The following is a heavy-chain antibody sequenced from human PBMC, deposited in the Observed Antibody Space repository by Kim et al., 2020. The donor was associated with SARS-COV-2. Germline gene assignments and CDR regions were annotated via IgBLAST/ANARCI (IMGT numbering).Heavy chain of an antibody. CDR2: IKQDGSEK. CDR1: GFTFSSYW. V-gene: IGHV3-7*01. Sequence: GGSLRLSCAASGFTFSSYWMSWVRQAPGKGLEWVANIKQDGSEKYYVDSVKGRFTISRDNAKNSLYLQMNSLRAEDTAVYYCARVYYYDSREDAFDIWGQGTMVTVSS. D-gene: IGHD3-22*01. CDR3: ARVYYYDSREDAFDI. J-gene: IGHJ3*02.